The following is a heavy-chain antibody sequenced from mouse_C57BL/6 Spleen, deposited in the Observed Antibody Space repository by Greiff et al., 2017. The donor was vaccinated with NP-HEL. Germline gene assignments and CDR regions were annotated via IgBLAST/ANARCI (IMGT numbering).Heavy chain of an antibody. J-gene: IGHJ3*01. CDR2: IDPENGDT. Sequence: EVQLQQSGAELVRPGASVKLSCTASGFNIKDDYMHWVKQRPEQGLEWIGWIDPENGDTEYASKFQGKATITADTSSNTAYLQLSSLTSEDTAVYYCTTESSSYGFAYWGQGTLVTVSA. CDR1: GFNIKDDY. D-gene: IGHD1-1*01. V-gene: IGHV14-4*01. CDR3: TTESSSYGFAY.